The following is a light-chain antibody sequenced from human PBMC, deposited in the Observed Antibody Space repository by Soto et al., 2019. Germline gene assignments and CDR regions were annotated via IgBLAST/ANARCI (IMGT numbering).Light chain of an antibody. CDR2: NAS. CDR1: QTIISW. V-gene: IGKV1-5*03. CDR3: QHYNSYSEA. Sequence: DIQMTQSPSTLSGSVGGRVTITCRASQTIISWLAWYQQKPGKAPKLLIYNASTLKSGVPSRFSGSGSGTEFTLTISSLQPDDFATYYCQHYNSYSEAFGQGTKVDIK. J-gene: IGKJ1*01.